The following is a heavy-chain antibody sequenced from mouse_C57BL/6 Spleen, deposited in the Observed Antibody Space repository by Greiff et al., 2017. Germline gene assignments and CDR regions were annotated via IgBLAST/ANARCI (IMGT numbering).Heavy chain of an antibody. CDR2: INPNNGGT. CDR3: ARESPTTVLPWDFFDY. CDR1: GYTFTDYN. J-gene: IGHJ2*01. D-gene: IGHD1-1*01. Sequence: EVQLQQSGPELVKPGASVKMSCKASGYTFTDYNMHWVKQSPGKSLEWIGYINPNNGGTSYNQKFKGKATLTVNKSSSTAYMELRSLTSEDSAVYYCARESPTTVLPWDFFDYWGQGTTLTVSS. V-gene: IGHV1-22*01.